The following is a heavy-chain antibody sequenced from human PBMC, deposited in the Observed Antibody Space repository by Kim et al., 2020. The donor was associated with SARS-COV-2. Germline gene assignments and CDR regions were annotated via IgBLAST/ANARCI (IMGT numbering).Heavy chain of an antibody. CDR2: INAGNGNT. D-gene: IGHD1-26*01. J-gene: IGHJ4*02. CDR1: GYTFTSYA. Sequence: ASVKVSCKASGYTFTSYAMHWVRQAPGQRLEWMGWINAGNGNTKYSQKFQGRVTITRDTSASTAYMELSSLRSEDTAVYYCARVGATAGRFDYWGQGTLVTVSS. CDR3: ARVGATAGRFDY. V-gene: IGHV1-3*01.